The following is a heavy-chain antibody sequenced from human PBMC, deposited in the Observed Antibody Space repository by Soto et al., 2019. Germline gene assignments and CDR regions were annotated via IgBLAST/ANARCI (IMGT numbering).Heavy chain of an antibody. D-gene: IGHD2-15*01. J-gene: IGHJ6*02. CDR3: AREKGPATPYYYYGMDV. CDR2: IKQAGSEK. V-gene: IGHV3-7*03. Sequence: GGSLRLSCAASGLTFSSYWMSWVRQAPGKGLEWVANIKQAGSEKYYVDSVKGRFTISSDNAKNSLYLQMNSLRAEDTAVYYCAREKGPATPYYYYGMDVWGRGTRVTVSS. CDR1: GLTFSSYW.